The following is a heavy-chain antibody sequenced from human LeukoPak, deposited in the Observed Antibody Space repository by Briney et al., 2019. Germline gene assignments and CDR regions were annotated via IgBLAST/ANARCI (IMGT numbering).Heavy chain of an antibody. D-gene: IGHD3-3*01. Sequence: GASVNVSCKASEYTFTNYDINWVRQATGQGLEWMGWMNPNSGNTGYAQKFQGRVTMTRNTSISTAYMELSSLRSEDTAVYYCARGSWGSGYNWFDPWGQGTLVTVSS. CDR3: ARGSWGSGYNWFDP. CDR2: MNPNSGNT. V-gene: IGHV1-8*01. CDR1: EYTFTNYD. J-gene: IGHJ5*02.